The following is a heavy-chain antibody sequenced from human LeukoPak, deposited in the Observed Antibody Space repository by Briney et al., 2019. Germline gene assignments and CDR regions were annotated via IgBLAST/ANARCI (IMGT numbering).Heavy chain of an antibody. J-gene: IGHJ5*02. V-gene: IGHV3-74*01. CDR1: GFTSSSYW. D-gene: IGHD3-10*01. CDR2: INSDGSSI. Sequence: GSLRLSCAASGFTSSSYWMHWVRQAPGRGLVWVSRINSDGSSINYADSVKGRFTISRDNAKNTLYLQMNSLRAEDAAVYYCARGRGPYGWFDPWGQGTLVTVSS. CDR3: ARGRGPYGWFDP.